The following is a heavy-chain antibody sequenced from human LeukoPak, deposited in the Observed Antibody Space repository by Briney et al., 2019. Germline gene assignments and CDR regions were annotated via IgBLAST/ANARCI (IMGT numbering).Heavy chain of an antibody. D-gene: IGHD2-2*01. V-gene: IGHV4-30-2*01. J-gene: IGHJ3*02. Sequence: SETLSLTCTVSGGSISSGGYYWSWIRQPPGKGLEWIGYIYHSGSTYYNPSLKSRVTISIDRSKNQFSLKLSSVTAADTAVYYCARPVVVVPAASADAFDIWGQGTMVTVSS. CDR3: ARPVVVVPAASADAFDI. CDR1: GGSISSGGYY. CDR2: IYHSGST.